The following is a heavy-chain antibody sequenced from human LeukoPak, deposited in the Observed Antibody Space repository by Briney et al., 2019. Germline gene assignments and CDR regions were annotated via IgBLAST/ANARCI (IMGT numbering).Heavy chain of an antibody. J-gene: IGHJ3*02. Sequence: GGSLRLSCAASGFSFNTYSMNWVRQAPGKGLEWVSYISSSSSTIYYADSVKGRFTISRDNAKNSLYLQMNSLRAEDTAVYYCAREPPPPISMKVVVFPREAFDIWGQGTMVTVSS. CDR2: ISSSSSTI. CDR3: AREPPPPISMKVVVFPREAFDI. CDR1: GFSFNTYS. D-gene: IGHD3-22*01. V-gene: IGHV3-48*01.